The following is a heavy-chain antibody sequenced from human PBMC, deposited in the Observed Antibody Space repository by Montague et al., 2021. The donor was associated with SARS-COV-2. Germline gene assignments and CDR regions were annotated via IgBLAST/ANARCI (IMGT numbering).Heavy chain of an antibody. CDR2: INEDGSQK. V-gene: IGHV3-7*01. Sequence: PLRLSCAASEFTLSTDWMSWVRQAPGKGLEWVANINEDGSQKYYVDSVKGRFTISRDNAKNSLYLQMNSLKAEDTAVYYCATQRRAFYWGQGTLVTVSS. CDR1: EFTLSTDW. J-gene: IGHJ4*02. CDR3: ATQRRAFY.